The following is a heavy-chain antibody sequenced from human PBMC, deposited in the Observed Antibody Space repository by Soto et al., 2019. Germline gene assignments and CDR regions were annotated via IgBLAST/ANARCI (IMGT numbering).Heavy chain of an antibody. J-gene: IGHJ5*02. Sequence: PSETLSLTCTVSGGSMSSYYLSWSRQPPGKGLEWIGYIYYGGNTNYNPSLKSRVTISLDTSKNQFSLKLSSVTAADTAVYYCARDRYTTGWYYFDPWGQGTLVTVSS. CDR3: ARDRYTTGWYYFDP. D-gene: IGHD6-19*01. CDR2: IYYGGNT. V-gene: IGHV4-59*01. CDR1: GGSMSSYY.